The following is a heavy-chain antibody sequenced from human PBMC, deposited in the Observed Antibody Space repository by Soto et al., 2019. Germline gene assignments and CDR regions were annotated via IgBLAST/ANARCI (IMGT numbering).Heavy chain of an antibody. D-gene: IGHD4-17*01. Sequence: GGSLRLSCAASGFTFRNYAMTWARQAPGKGLEWVSSLLRSGSSAYYADSVRGRFTISSDTSANSLYLQMDNLRAEDTAIYYCAKDAISGDGIWLMDSWGQGTVVTVSS. J-gene: IGHJ5*02. CDR3: AKDAISGDGIWLMDS. CDR2: LLRSGSSA. CDR1: GFTFRNYA. V-gene: IGHV3-23*01.